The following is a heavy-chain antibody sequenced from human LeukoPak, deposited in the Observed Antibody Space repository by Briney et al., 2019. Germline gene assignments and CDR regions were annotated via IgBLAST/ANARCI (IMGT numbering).Heavy chain of an antibody. CDR2: SNSDGSST. V-gene: IGHV3-74*01. D-gene: IGHD3-16*01. CDR3: ARASMGGTWTHFDY. Sequence: TGGSLRLSCEASGFTFSSYWMHWVRQAPGKGLVWVSGSNSDGSSTSYADSVKGRFTISRDNAKNSLYLQMNSLRAEDTAVYYCARASMGGTWTHFDYWGQGTLVTVSS. CDR1: GFTFSSYW. J-gene: IGHJ4*02.